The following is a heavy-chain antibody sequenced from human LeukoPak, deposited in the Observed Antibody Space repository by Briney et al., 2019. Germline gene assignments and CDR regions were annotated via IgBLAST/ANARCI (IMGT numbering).Heavy chain of an antibody. CDR1: GGTFSSYA. D-gene: IGHD2-15*01. V-gene: IGHV1-69*13. Sequence: SVKVSCKASGGTFSSYAISWVRQAPGQGLEWMGGIIPIFGTANYAQKFQGRVTITADESTSTAYMELSSLRSEDTAVYYCARGPRGGPRNTIFDYWGQGTLVTVSS. CDR2: IIPIFGTA. CDR3: ARGPRGGPRNTIFDY. J-gene: IGHJ4*02.